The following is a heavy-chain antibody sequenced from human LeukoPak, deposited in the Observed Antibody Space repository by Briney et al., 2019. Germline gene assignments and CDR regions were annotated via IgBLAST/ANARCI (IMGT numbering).Heavy chain of an antibody. CDR3: ARHQHAGREHYYGMDV. CDR2: IYYSGST. V-gene: IGHV4-30-4*01. Sequence: PSETLSLTCTVSGGSISSGDYYWSWLRQPPGKVLEWIGYIYYSGSTYYNPSLKSRLTISVDTSRNQFSLRLSSVTAADTAVYYCARHQHAGREHYYGMDVWGQGTTVSVSS. D-gene: IGHD1-26*01. J-gene: IGHJ6*02. CDR1: GGSISSGDYY.